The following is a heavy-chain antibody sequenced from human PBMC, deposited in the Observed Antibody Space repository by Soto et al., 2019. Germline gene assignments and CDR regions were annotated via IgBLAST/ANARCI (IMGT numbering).Heavy chain of an antibody. CDR3: GREGGDADMVGWFSTCGMDV. Sequence: QVQLVQSGAEVKKPGSSVKVSCKASGGTFSSYAISWVRQAPGQGLEWMGGIIPIFGTANYAQKFQGRVTIAADKSTSTAYMEQSSVKSEDAAVYCCGREGGDADMVGWFSTCGMDVWGQGTTVTVSS. CDR1: GGTFSSYA. J-gene: IGHJ6*02. V-gene: IGHV1-69*06. D-gene: IGHD5-18*01. CDR2: IIPIFGTA.